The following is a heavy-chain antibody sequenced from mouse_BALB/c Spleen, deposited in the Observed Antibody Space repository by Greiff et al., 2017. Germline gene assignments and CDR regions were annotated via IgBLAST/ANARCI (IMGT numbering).Heavy chain of an antibody. V-gene: IGHV5-4*02. CDR1: GFTFSDYY. J-gene: IGHJ2*01. CDR3: ARDYFDY. Sequence: DVKLVESVGGLVKPGWPLKLSFAASGFTFSDYYMYWVRQTPEKRLEWVATISDGGSYTYYPDSVKGRFTISRDNAKNNLYLQLSSLKSEDTAMYYCARDYFDYWGQGTTLTVSS. CDR2: ISDGGSYT.